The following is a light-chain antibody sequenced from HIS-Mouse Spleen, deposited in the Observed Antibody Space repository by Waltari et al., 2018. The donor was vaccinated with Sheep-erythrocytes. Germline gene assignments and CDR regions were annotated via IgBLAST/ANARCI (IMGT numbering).Light chain of an antibody. V-gene: IGKV3-20*01. CDR3: QQYGSSPFT. CDR2: GAS. Sequence: EIVLTQSPGTLSLSPGERATLSCRAGHRVSSSYLAWYQQKPGQAPRLLIYGASSRATGIPDRFSGSGSGTDFTLTISRLEPEDFAVYYCQQYGSSPFTFGPGTKVDIK. J-gene: IGKJ3*01. CDR1: HRVSSSY.